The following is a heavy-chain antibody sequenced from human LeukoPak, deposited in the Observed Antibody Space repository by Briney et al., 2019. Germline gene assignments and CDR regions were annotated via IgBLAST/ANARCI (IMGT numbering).Heavy chain of an antibody. J-gene: IGHJ4*02. CDR2: INPNTGGT. Sequence: GSVKVSCKASGYTFTGYYMHRVRQAPGQGLEWMGWINPNTGGTNYAQKFQGRVTMTRDTSISTAYMDLSRLRSDDTAVYYCARVGSGSYYHFDYWGQGTLVTVSS. CDR3: ARVGSGSYYHFDY. CDR1: GYTFTGYY. V-gene: IGHV1-2*02. D-gene: IGHD1-26*01.